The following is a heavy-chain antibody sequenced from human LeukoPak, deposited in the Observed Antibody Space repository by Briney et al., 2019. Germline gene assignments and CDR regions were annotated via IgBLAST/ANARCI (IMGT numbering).Heavy chain of an antibody. J-gene: IGHJ4*02. CDR2: IYYSGST. V-gene: IGHV4-39*02. D-gene: IGHD2-15*01. Sequence: KASETLSLTCTVSGGSISSSSYYWGWLRQPPGKGLEWIGSIYYSGSTYYNPSLKSRVTISVDTSKNQFSLKLSSVTAADTAVYYCARDPVVAEPKYYFDYWGQGTLVTVSS. CDR3: ARDPVVAEPKYYFDY. CDR1: GGSISSSSYY.